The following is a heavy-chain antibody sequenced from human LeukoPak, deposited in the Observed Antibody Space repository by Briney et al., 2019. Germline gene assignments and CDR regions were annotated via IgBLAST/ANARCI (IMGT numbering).Heavy chain of an antibody. J-gene: IGHJ5*02. D-gene: IGHD2-2*01. CDR2: IIPIFGTA. Sequence: GASVKVSCKAPGGTFSSYAISWVRQAPGQGLEWMGGIIPIFGTANYAQKFQGRVTITADKSTSTAYMELSSLRSEDTAVYYCARDMFGYCSSTSCPWGQGTLVTVSS. CDR3: ARDMFGYCSSTSCP. CDR1: GGTFSSYA. V-gene: IGHV1-69*06.